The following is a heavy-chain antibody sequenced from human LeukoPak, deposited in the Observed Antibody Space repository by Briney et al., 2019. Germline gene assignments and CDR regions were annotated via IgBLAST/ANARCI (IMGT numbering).Heavy chain of an antibody. Sequence: ASVKVSCKVSGYTLTELSMHGVRQPPGKGLEGMGGFDPEDGETIYAQKFQGRVTMTEDTSTDTAYTELSSLRSEDTAVYYCATDRDSSGSFDYWGQGTLVTVSS. J-gene: IGHJ4*02. V-gene: IGHV1-24*01. CDR2: FDPEDGET. CDR3: ATDRDSSGSFDY. CDR1: GYTLTELS. D-gene: IGHD3-22*01.